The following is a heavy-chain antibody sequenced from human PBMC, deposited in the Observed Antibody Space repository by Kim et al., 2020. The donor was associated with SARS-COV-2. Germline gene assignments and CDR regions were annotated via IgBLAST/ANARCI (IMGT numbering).Heavy chain of an antibody. CDR1: GFTFSSYG. D-gene: IGHD6-13*01. J-gene: IGHJ3*02. CDR3: AKEESGSSWPNAFDI. Sequence: GGSLRLSCAASGFTFSSYGMHWVRQAPGKGLEWVAVISYDGSNKYYADSVKGRFTISRDNSKNTLYLQMNSLRAEDTAVYYCAKEESGSSWPNAFDIWG. CDR2: ISYDGSNK. V-gene: IGHV3-30*18.